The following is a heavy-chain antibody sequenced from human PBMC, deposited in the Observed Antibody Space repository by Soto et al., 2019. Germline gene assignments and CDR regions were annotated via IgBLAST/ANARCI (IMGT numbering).Heavy chain of an antibody. CDR2: INSDGSTT. CDR3: VNYDITKD. V-gene: IGHV3-74*01. D-gene: IGHD3-9*01. J-gene: IGHJ1*01. CDR1: GFTFRSYS. Sequence: EVQLMESGGDLVQPGESLRLSCAASGFTFRSYSMHWVRQAPGKGLVWVSRINSDGSTTTYADSVKGRFTISRDNAKNTLYLQMNSLRAEDTAVYYCVNYDITKDWGQGTLVTVSS.